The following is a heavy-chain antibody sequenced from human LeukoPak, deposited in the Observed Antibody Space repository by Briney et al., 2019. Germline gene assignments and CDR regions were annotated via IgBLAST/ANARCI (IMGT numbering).Heavy chain of an antibody. J-gene: IGHJ4*02. CDR1: GFTFSSYS. D-gene: IGHD6-19*01. Sequence: GGSLRLSCAASGFTFSSYSMNWVRQAPGKGLEWVPYISSSSTIYYADSVKGRFTISRDNAKNSLYLQMNSLRAEDTAVYYCAREHNLIAVAGMGQWGIFDYWGQGTLVTVSS. V-gene: IGHV3-48*01. CDR2: ISSSSTI. CDR3: AREHNLIAVAGMGQWGIFDY.